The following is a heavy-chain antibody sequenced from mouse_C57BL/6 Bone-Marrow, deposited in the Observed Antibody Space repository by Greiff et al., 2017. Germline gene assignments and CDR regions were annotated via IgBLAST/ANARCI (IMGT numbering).Heavy chain of an antibody. CDR1: GYTFTSYW. CDR2: IDPSDSYT. J-gene: IGHJ4*01. CDR3: ASHDDGYYYAMDY. Sequence: QVQLQQPGAELVMPGASVKLSCKASGYTFTSYWMHWVKQRPGQGPEWIGEIDPSDSYTNYNQKFKGKSTLTVDKSSSTAYMQLSSLTSEDSAVYYCASHDDGYYYAMDYWGQGTSVTVSS. V-gene: IGHV1-69*01. D-gene: IGHD2-12*01.